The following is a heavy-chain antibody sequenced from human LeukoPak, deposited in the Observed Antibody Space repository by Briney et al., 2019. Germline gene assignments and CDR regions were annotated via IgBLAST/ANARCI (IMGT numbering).Heavy chain of an antibody. CDR1: GFTFSNYA. V-gene: IGHV3-23*01. J-gene: IGHJ4*02. D-gene: IGHD1-26*01. Sequence: GGSLRLSCAASGFTFSNYAMNWVRQAPGKGLEWVLVNSGSSGNTYYADSVKGRFTISRDNSKNTLFLQMNSLRIEDTAVYYCATEFSGSYYGRLFDSWGQGTLVTVSS. CDR3: ATEFSGSYYGRLFDS. CDR2: NSGSSGNT.